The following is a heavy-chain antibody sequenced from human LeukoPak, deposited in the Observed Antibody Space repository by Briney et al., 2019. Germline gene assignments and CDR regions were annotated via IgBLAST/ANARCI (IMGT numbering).Heavy chain of an antibody. Sequence: PSETLSLTCTVSGVSISSYYWSWIRQPPGKGLEWIGYIYTSGSTNYNPSLKSRVTISVDTSKNQFSLKLSPVTAADTAVYYCARAYSSSSSYYYYMDVWGKGTTVTVSS. CDR3: ARAYSSSSSYYYYMDV. CDR1: GVSISSYY. J-gene: IGHJ6*03. D-gene: IGHD6-6*01. V-gene: IGHV4-4*09. CDR2: IYTSGST.